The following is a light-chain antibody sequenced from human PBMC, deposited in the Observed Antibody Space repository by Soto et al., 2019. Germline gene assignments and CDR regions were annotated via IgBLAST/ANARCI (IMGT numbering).Light chain of an antibody. Sequence: HSVLTQPRSVSGSPGQSVTVSCIGTSSDVGDYNSVSWYQQHPGKAPKLMIYDVSKRPSGVPDRFSGSKSGNTASLTISGLQAEDEADYYCCSYVGGYSYVFGIGTKLTVL. CDR2: DVS. J-gene: IGLJ1*01. V-gene: IGLV2-11*01. CDR1: SSDVGDYNS. CDR3: CSYVGGYSYV.